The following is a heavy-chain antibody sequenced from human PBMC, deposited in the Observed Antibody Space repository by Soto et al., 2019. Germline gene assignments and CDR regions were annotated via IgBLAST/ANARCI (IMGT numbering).Heavy chain of an antibody. CDR3: ARDLSTPWFDP. CDR1: GGSISSYY. J-gene: IGHJ5*02. D-gene: IGHD3-16*02. CDR2: IYYSGST. Sequence: SETLSLTCTVSGGSISSYYWSWIRQPPGKGLEWIGYIYYSGSTNYNPSLKSRVTISVDTSKNQFSLKLSSVTAADTAVYYCARDLSTPWFDPWGQGTLVTSPQ. V-gene: IGHV4-59*01.